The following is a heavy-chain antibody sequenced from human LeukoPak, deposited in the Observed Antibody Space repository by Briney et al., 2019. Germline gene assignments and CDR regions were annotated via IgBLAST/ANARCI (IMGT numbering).Heavy chain of an antibody. Sequence: GSLRLSCAASGFTFSSYAMSWIRQPPGKGLEWIGEINHSGSTNYNPSLKSRVTISVDTSKNQFSLKLSSVTAADTAVYYCARGVRFSPFQHWGQGTLVTVSS. CDR3: ARGVRFSPFQH. J-gene: IGHJ1*01. CDR1: GFTFSSYA. V-gene: IGHV4-34*01. D-gene: IGHD4-17*01. CDR2: INHSGST.